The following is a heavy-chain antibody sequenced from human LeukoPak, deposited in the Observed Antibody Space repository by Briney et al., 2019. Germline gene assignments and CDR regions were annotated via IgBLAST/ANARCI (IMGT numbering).Heavy chain of an antibody. CDR1: GGSMSSALYH. J-gene: IGHJ4*02. Sequence: PSETLSLTCTVSGGSMSSALYHWGWIRQPPGKNLEWLGSVYYTGSTHNNPSLKSRVTISVDTSKNHFSLKLGSVTAADTAVYYCATDPPGDYDSSGYYAPFSGQPFHWGQGTLVTVSS. V-gene: IGHV4-39*07. D-gene: IGHD3-22*01. CDR2: VYYTGST. CDR3: ATDPPGDYDSSGYYAPFSGQPFH.